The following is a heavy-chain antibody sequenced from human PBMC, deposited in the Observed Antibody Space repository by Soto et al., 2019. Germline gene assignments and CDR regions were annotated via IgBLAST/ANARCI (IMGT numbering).Heavy chain of an antibody. V-gene: IGHV4-34*01. Sequence: ASETLSLTCAVYGGSFSGYYWSWIRQPPGKGLEWIGEIHHIGGTNYNPSLKSRVSISADTSKNQISLKLQSLPSADTGVYYCARGESGRYDFVLAGYRSAEYEFWGRGTLVTVSS. CDR1: GGSFSGYY. CDR3: ARGESGRYDFVLAGYRSAEYEF. J-gene: IGHJ4*02. CDR2: IHHIGGT. D-gene: IGHD3-10*01.